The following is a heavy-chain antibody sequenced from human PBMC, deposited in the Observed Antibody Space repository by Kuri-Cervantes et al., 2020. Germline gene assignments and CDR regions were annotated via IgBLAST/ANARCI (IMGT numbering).Heavy chain of an antibody. CDR3: AKDKIDYYYGMDV. D-gene: IGHD3-22*01. CDR1: GFTFSDYY. CDR2: ISSSGSTI. V-gene: IGHV3-11*01. J-gene: IGHJ6*02. Sequence: GESLKISCAASGFTFSDYYMSWIRQAPGKGLEWVSYISSSGSTIYYADSVKGRFTISRDNAKNSLYLQMNSLRAEDTALYYCAKDKIDYYYGMDVWGQGTTVTVSS.